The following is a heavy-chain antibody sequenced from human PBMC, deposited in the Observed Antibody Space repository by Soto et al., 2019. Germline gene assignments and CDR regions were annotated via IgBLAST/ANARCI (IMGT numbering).Heavy chain of an antibody. V-gene: IGHV4-34*01. D-gene: IGHD1-1*01. Sequence: QVQLQQWGAGLLKPSETLSLTCAVYGGFVSSGSYYWSWIRQPPGKGLEWIGEMSHSGGTHFNPSLEGRVTLSVATSKNQFSLKMSSVTAADPALYYCARVERGTATTVVDAFDIWGPGTMVTVSS. CDR2: MSHSGGT. J-gene: IGHJ3*02. CDR1: GGFVSSGSYY. CDR3: ARVERGTATTVVDAFDI.